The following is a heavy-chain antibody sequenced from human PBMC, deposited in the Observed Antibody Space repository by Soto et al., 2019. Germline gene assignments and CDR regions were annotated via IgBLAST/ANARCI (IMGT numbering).Heavy chain of an antibody. CDR1: GGSISSGDYY. CDR3: ARARGRTDFDY. V-gene: IGHV4-30-4*01. J-gene: IGHJ4*02. CDR2: IYYSGST. Sequence: SETLSLTCTVSGGSISSGDYYWSWIRQPPGKVLEWIGYIYYSGSTYYNPSPKSRVTIPVDTSKNQLSLKLSSVTAADTAVYYCARARGRTDFDYWRQGTMVTVS.